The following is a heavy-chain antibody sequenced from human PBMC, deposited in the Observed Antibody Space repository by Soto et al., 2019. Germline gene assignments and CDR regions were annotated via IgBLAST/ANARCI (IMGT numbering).Heavy chain of an antibody. D-gene: IGHD1-1*01. Sequence: GGSLRLSCAASGFTVSSNYMSWVRQAPGKGLEWVSVIYSGGSTYYADSVKGRFSISIDNTKNTLYLQMNILRDEDTAVYYCAREGTLGYYYYGMDVWGQGTTVTVSS. J-gene: IGHJ6*02. V-gene: IGHV3-53*01. CDR3: AREGTLGYYYYGMDV. CDR2: IYSGGST. CDR1: GFTVSSNY.